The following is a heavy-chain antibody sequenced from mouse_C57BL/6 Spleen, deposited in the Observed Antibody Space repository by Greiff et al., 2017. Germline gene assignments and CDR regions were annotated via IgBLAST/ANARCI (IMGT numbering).Heavy chain of an antibody. D-gene: IGHD3-2*02. J-gene: IGHJ3*01. CDR3: ARDLLIDSSGSGFAY. V-gene: IGHV5-4*01. CDR2: ISDGGSYT. CDR1: GFTFSSYA. Sequence: EVQLVESGGGLVKPGGSLKLSCAASGFTFSSYAMSWVRQTPEKRLEWVATISDGGSYTYYPDNVKGRFTISRDNAKNNLYLQMSHLKSEDTAMYYCARDLLIDSSGSGFAYWGQGTLVTVSA.